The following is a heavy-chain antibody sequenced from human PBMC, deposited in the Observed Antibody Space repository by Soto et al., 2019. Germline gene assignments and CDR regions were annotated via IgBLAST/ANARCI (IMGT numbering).Heavy chain of an antibody. D-gene: IGHD3-16*02. CDR1: GFTFSSYG. V-gene: IGHV3-33*01. CDR2: IWFDGSNK. J-gene: IGHJ4*02. Sequence: GALRLSCAASGFTFSSYGMHWVRQAPGKGLEWVAAIWFDGSNKYYADSVKGRFTISRDNSKNTLFLQMDSLRAEDTAVYNCAREGRDTYIFDYWGQGTLVTVSS. CDR3: AREGRDTYIFDY.